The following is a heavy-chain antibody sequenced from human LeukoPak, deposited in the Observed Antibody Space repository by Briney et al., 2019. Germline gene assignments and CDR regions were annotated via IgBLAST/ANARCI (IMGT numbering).Heavy chain of an antibody. V-gene: IGHV4-59*01. CDR1: GGSISSYY. Sequence: SETLSLTCTVSGGSISSYYWSWIRQPPGKGLEWIGYIYYSGSTNYNPSLKSRVTISVDTSKNQFSLKLSSVTAAGTAVYYCARGGSGWYRGYYFDYWGQGTLVTVSS. CDR3: ARGGSGWYRGYYFDY. CDR2: IYYSGST. J-gene: IGHJ4*02. D-gene: IGHD6-19*01.